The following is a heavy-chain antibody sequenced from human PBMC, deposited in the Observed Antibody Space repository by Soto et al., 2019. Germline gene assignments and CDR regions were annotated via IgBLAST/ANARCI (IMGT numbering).Heavy chain of an antibody. V-gene: IGHV3-30*18. CDR1: GFTFSSYG. J-gene: IGHJ4*02. CDR2: ISYDGSNK. Sequence: PGGSLRLSCAASGFTFSSYGMHWVRQAPGKGLEWVAVISYDGSNKYYADSVKGRFTISRDNSKNTLYLQMNSLRAEDTAVYYCAKDLLSGFDYWGQGTLVTVSS. CDR3: AKDLLSGFDY.